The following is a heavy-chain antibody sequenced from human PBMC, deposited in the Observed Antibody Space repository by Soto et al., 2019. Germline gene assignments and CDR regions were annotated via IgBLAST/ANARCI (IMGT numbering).Heavy chain of an antibody. V-gene: IGHV4-59*01. CDR1: GGSISSYY. CDR2: IYYSGST. D-gene: IGHD6-19*01. J-gene: IGHJ6*02. CDR3: ARDRRSSGYKDYYYYYGMDV. Sequence: SETLSLTCTVSGGSISSYYWSWIRQPPGKGLEWIGYIYYSGSTNYNPSLKSRVTISVDTSKNQFSLKLSSVTAADTAVYYCARDRRSSGYKDYYYYYGMDVWGQGTTVTVSS.